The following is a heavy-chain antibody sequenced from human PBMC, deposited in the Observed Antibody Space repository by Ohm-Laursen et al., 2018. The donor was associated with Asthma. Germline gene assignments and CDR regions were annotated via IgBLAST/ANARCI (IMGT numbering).Heavy chain of an antibody. J-gene: IGHJ4*02. D-gene: IGHD6-13*01. Sequence: SLRLSCSATGFTFSSYAMSWVRQAPGKGLEWVSGISSSGGSTYYADNVKGRFTISRDNSKNTLYLQMNSLRAEDTAVYYCAKGGDSSSWYNPFDYWGQGTLVTVSS. CDR3: AKGGDSSSWYNPFDY. CDR2: ISSSGGST. V-gene: IGHV3-23*01. CDR1: GFTFSSYA.